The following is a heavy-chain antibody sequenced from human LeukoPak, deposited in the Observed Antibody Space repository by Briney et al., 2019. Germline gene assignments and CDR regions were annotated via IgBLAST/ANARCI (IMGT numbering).Heavy chain of an antibody. V-gene: IGHV4-39*01. Sequence: SETLSLTCTVSGDSISSTNYYWGWIRQPPGKGLEWIGSIYYSGSTYYNPSLESRVTISVDTSKNQFSLKLSSVTAADTAVYYCAGKVVVGANYYYYMDVWGKGTTVTISS. D-gene: IGHD1-26*01. CDR2: IYYSGST. CDR1: GDSISSTNYY. CDR3: AGKVVVGANYYYYMDV. J-gene: IGHJ6*03.